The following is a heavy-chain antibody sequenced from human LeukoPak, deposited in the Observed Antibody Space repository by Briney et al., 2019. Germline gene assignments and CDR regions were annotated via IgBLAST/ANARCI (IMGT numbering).Heavy chain of an antibody. CDR3: AKDLSSAITSALVLDV. D-gene: IGHD3-22*01. J-gene: IGHJ6*02. Sequence: GGSLRLSCSASGFTFDDYAMHWVRQAPGKGLEWVSGITWNRDNIGYGDSVKGRFTISRDNVKNVLYLQMTSLRPEDTALYYCAKDLSSAITSALVLDVWGQGTTVIVSS. CDR2: ITWNRDNI. V-gene: IGHV3-9*01. CDR1: GFTFDDYA.